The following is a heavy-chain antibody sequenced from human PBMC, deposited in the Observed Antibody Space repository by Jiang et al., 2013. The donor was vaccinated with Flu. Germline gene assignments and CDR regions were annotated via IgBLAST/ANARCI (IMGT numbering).Heavy chain of an antibody. CDR3: ARLFSSGGNFFDY. Sequence: GLVKPLETLSLACSVSGGSIRNTNYYWVWIRQPPGKGPEWIASINYSGVTYYHPSVTGRVTTSMDMSRNEFFLKVNSVTAADTAVYFCARLFSSGGNFFDYWGQGILVTVSS. D-gene: IGHD4-23*01. J-gene: IGHJ4*02. V-gene: IGHV4-39*01. CDR2: INYSGVT. CDR1: GGSIRNTNYY.